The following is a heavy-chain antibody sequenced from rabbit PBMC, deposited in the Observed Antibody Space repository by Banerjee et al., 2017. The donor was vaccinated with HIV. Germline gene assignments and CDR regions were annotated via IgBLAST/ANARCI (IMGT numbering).Heavy chain of an antibody. V-gene: IGHV1S45*01. D-gene: IGHD1-1*01. CDR2: IYTGSSGDT. Sequence: QEQLKESGGGLVQPEGSLTLTCKASGFSFSSSYWMTWVRQAPGKGLEWIAIIYTGSSGDTYYASWAKGRFTISKTSSTTVTLQMTSLTAADTATYFCARDRAVSESKLWGPGTLVTVS. J-gene: IGHJ4*01. CDR1: GFSFSSSYW. CDR3: ARDRAVSESKL.